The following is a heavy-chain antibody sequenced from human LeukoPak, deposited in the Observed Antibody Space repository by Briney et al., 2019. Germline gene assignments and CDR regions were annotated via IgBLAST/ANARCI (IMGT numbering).Heavy chain of an antibody. Sequence: GESLKISCKGSGYSFTSYWIGWVRQMPGKGLEWMGIIYPGDSDTRYSPSFQGQVTISADKSIRTAYLLWSSLKASDTAMYYCVNAYCGGDCSFDSWGQGTLVTVSS. CDR3: VNAYCGGDCSFDS. CDR1: GYSFTSYW. D-gene: IGHD2-21*02. J-gene: IGHJ4*02. CDR2: IYPGDSDT. V-gene: IGHV5-51*06.